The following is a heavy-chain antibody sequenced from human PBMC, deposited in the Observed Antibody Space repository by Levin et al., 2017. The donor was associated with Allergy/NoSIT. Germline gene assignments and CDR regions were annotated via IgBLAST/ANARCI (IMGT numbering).Heavy chain of an antibody. Sequence: GGSLRLSCAASGFTFSSYGMHWVRQAPGKGLEWVAVIWYDGSNKYYADSVKGRFTISRDNSKNTLYLQMNSLRAEDTAVYYCAREGTELTYCSSTSCFIARVYYFDYWGQGTLVTVSS. CDR2: IWYDGSNK. V-gene: IGHV3-33*01. D-gene: IGHD2-2*01. CDR1: GFTFSSYG. J-gene: IGHJ4*02. CDR3: AREGTELTYCSSTSCFIARVYYFDY.